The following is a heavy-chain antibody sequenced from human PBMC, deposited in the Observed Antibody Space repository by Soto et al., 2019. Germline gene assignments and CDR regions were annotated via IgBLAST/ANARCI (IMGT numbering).Heavy chain of an antibody. CDR2: ISAYNGNT. CDR3: ARAPDEGNWFDP. J-gene: IGHJ5*02. CDR1: GYTFTSYG. Sequence: QVQLVQAGAEVKKPGASVKVSCKASGYTFTSYGISWVRQAPGQGLEWMGWISAYNGNTNYAQKLQGRATMTTDTSTRTPYMELRTLRSDDTAVYYCARAPDEGNWFDPWGQGTLVTVSS. V-gene: IGHV1-18*01.